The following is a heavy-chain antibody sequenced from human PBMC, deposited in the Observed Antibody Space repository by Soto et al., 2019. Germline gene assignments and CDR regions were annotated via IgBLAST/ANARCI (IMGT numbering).Heavy chain of an antibody. J-gene: IGHJ5*02. CDR3: AHSCSGGSCYPNWFDP. V-gene: IGHV2-5*02. Sequence: QITLKESGPTLVKPTQTLTLTCTFSGFSLSTSGVGVGWIRQPPGKALEWLALIYWDDDKRYSPSLKSRLTITKDTSKNQVVLTMTNMDPVDTATYYCAHSCSGGSCYPNWFDPWGQGTLVTVSS. D-gene: IGHD2-15*01. CDR1: GFSLSTSGVG. CDR2: IYWDDDK.